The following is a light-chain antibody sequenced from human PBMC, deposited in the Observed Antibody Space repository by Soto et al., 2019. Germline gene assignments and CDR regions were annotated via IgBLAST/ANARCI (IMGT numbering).Light chain of an antibody. J-gene: IGKJ2*01. CDR3: QKYNIAPYT. CDR2: AAS. V-gene: IGKV1-27*01. CDR1: QGISNY. Sequence: DIQMTQSPSSLSASVGDRVTITCRASQGISNYLAWYQQKPGKVPKLLIYAASTLQSGVPSRFSGSGSGTDFTLTISILQPEYVATYYFQKYNIAPYTLGQGTKLEIK.